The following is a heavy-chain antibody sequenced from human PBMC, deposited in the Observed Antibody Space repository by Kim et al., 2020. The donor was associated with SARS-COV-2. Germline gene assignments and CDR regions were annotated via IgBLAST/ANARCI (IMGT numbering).Heavy chain of an antibody. CDR2: ISYDGSNK. Sequence: GGSLRLSCAASGFTFSSYGMHWVRQAPGKGLEWVAVISYDGSNKYYADSVKGRFTISRDNSKNTLYLQMNSLRAEDTAVYYCAKESGSGSYYAWTYYYYGMDLWGQGTTLTVSS. CDR3: AKESGSGSYYAWTYYYYGMDL. CDR1: GFTFSSYG. D-gene: IGHD3-10*01. V-gene: IGHV3-30*18. J-gene: IGHJ6*02.